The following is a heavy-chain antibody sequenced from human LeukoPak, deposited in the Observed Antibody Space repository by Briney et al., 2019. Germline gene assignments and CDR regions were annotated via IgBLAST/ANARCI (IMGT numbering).Heavy chain of an antibody. J-gene: IGHJ3*02. CDR2: MNPNSGNT. Sequence: ASVKVSCKASGYTFTSYDINWVGQATGQGLEWMGWMNPNSGNTGYAQKFQGRVTMTRDTSISTAYMELSRLRSDDTAVYYCARDRYYYDGIDYPYSDAFDIWGQGTMVTVSS. CDR3: ARDRYYYDGIDYPYSDAFDI. D-gene: IGHD3-22*01. V-gene: IGHV1-8*01. CDR1: GYTFTSYD.